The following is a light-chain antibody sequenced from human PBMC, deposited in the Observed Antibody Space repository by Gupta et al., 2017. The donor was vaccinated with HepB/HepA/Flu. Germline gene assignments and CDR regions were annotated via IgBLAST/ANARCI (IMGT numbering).Light chain of an antibody. V-gene: IGKV1-39*01. CDR1: QTVRTF. J-gene: IGKJ1*01. Sequence: DIEMTQSPSSLSASVGDRVTISCRASQTVRTFLNWYQQKPNRAPKLLVSGASKLHTGVPARFSGSGSETEFTLTISSLEAEDFATYYCQQSVNAPWTFGQGTKVES. CDR3: QQSVNAPWT. CDR2: GAS.